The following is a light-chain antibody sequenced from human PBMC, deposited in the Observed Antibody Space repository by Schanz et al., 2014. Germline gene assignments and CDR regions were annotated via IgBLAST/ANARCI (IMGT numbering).Light chain of an antibody. CDR1: SGHSSNA. J-gene: IGLJ3*02. Sequence: QPVLTQSPSASASLGASVKLTCTLSSGHSSNAIAWHQQQPGKGPRYLMKVDSTGSHNKGDGIPDRFSGSSSGAERYLTISSLQSEDEADYYCQTWGTGIQVFGGGTKLTVL. V-gene: IGLV4-69*01. CDR2: VDSTGSH. CDR3: QTWGTGIQV.